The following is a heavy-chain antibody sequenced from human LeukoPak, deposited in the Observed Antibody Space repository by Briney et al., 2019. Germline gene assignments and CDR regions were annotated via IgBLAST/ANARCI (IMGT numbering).Heavy chain of an antibody. V-gene: IGHV3-33*01. CDR2: IWYDGSNK. J-gene: IGHJ4*02. CDR1: GFTFSSYG. Sequence: GGSLRLSCAASGFTFSSYGMHWVRQAPGKGLEGVAVIWYDGSNKYYADSVKGRFTISRDNSKNTLYLQMNSLRAEDTAVYYCARDQRYGDYWSGFDYWGQGTLVTVSS. CDR3: ARDQRYGDYWSGFDY. D-gene: IGHD4-17*01.